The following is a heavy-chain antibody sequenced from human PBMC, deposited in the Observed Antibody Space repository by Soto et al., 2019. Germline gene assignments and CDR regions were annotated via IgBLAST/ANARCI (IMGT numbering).Heavy chain of an antibody. CDR3: ARAMVRGDWLDP. D-gene: IGHD3-10*01. Sequence: QVQLQESGPRLVKPSETLSLTCTVSGGSVSSESFYWSWIRQPPGKGLEWIGYIYYSGSTNYNPSLKSRVIISLDMSKNQFSLKLSSVTAADTAVYYCARAMVRGDWLDPWGQGTLVTVSS. V-gene: IGHV4-61*01. CDR2: IYYSGST. J-gene: IGHJ5*02. CDR1: GGSVSSESFY.